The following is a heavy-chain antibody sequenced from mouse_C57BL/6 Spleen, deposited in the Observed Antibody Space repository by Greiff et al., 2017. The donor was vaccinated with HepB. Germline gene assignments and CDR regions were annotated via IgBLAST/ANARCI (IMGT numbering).Heavy chain of an antibody. CDR1: GYTFTSYW. J-gene: IGHJ2*01. CDR3: AVKGYGSSDY. CDR2: IDPSDSYT. V-gene: IGHV1-59*01. D-gene: IGHD1-1*01. Sequence: QVQLQQSGAELVRPGTSVKLSCKASGYTFTSYWMHWVKQRPGQGLEWIGVIDPSDSYTNYNQKFKGKATLTVDTSSSTAYMQLSSLTSEDSAVYYCAVKGYGSSDYWGQGTTLTVSS.